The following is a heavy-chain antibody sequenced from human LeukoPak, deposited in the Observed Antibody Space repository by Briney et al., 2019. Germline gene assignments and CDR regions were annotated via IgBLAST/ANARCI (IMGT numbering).Heavy chain of an antibody. J-gene: IGHJ6*02. V-gene: IGHV4-34*01. CDR1: GGSFSGYY. CDR3: ARPLARPMDV. Sequence: SETLSLTRAVYGGSFSGYYWSWIRQPPGKGLEWIGEINHSGSTNYNPSLKSRVTISVDTSKNQFSLKLSSVTAADTAVYYCARPLARPMDVWGQGTTVTVSS. CDR2: INHSGST. D-gene: IGHD6-6*01.